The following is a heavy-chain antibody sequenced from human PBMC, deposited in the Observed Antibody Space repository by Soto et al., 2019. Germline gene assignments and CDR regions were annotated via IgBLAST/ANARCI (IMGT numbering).Heavy chain of an antibody. CDR1: GVNISSSSYY. CDR3: ARGDLGGFDL. J-gene: IGHJ3*01. D-gene: IGHD2-21*02. Sequence: SETLSLTCTVAGVNISSSSYYWGWIRQPPGKGLEWIGSIFYSRTTYADSVKGRFTISRDNAKNTMYLQMNSLRAEDTAVYYCARGDLGGFDLWGQGTTVTVSS. CDR2: IFYSRTT. V-gene: IGHV4-39*01.